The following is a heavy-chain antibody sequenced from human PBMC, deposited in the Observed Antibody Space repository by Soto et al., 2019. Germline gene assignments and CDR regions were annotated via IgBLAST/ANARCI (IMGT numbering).Heavy chain of an antibody. D-gene: IGHD1-1*01. CDR2: ISSSGSTI. CDR3: ARDEEQRPYYYYMDV. J-gene: IGHJ6*03. CDR1: GFTFSDYY. Sequence: GGSLRLSCAASGFTFSDYYMSWIRQAPGKGLEWVSYISSSGSTIYYADSVKGRFTISRDNAKNSLYLQMNSLRAEDTAVYYCARDEEQRPYYYYMDVWGKGTTVTVSS. V-gene: IGHV3-11*01.